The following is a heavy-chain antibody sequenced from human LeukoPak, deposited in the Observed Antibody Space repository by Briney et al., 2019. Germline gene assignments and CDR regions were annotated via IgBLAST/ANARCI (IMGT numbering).Heavy chain of an antibody. CDR1: GFIFSSYT. Sequence: GGSLRLSCAASGFIFSSYTMIWVRQAPGKGLEWVSYISSSSTYIYYADSVKGRFTVSRDNDEDSVYLQMNSLRVEDTAVYYCARDVDFSFDYWGQGILVTVSS. CDR3: ARDVDFSFDY. D-gene: IGHD3/OR15-3a*01. CDR2: ISSSSTYI. J-gene: IGHJ4*02. V-gene: IGHV3-21*01.